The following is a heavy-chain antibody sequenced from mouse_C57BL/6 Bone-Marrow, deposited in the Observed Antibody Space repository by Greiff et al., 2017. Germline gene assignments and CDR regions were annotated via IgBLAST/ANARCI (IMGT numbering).Heavy chain of an antibody. CDR1: GYTFTSYW. Sequence: QVQLQQPGAELVMPGASVKLSCTASGYTFTSYWMHWVKQRPGQGLEWIGEIDPSDSYTNYNQKFKGKSTLTVDKSSSTAYMQLSSLTSEDSAVYYCAVPIYYDFYWYFDVWGTGTTVTVSS. J-gene: IGHJ1*03. CDR2: IDPSDSYT. D-gene: IGHD2-4*01. CDR3: AVPIYYDFYWYFDV. V-gene: IGHV1-69*01.